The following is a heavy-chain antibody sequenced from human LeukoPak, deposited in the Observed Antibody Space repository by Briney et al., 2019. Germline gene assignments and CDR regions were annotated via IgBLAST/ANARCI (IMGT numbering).Heavy chain of an antibody. Sequence: PGGSLRLSCAASGFTFSDYYMDWVRQAPGKGLEWLGRTKSKLNSYATEYAASVKGRFTISRDDSKNSLYLQMNSLRAEDTAVYYCASLPYDYVWGSYRFFDYWGQGTLVTVSS. CDR3: ASLPYDYVWGSYRFFDY. CDR1: GFTFSDYY. J-gene: IGHJ4*02. CDR2: TKSKLNSYAT. D-gene: IGHD3-16*02. V-gene: IGHV3-72*01.